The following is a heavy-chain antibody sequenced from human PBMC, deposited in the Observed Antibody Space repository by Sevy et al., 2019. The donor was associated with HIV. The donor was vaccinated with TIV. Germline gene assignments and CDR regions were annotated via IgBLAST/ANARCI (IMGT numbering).Heavy chain of an antibody. CDR2: IGFDGSDK. CDR1: GFTFNYYG. D-gene: IGHD6-13*01. Sequence: GGSLRLSCAASGFTFNYYGVHWVRQAPGKGLEWVAFIGFDGSDKNYADSVKGRFTISRDNSQNTMYMQMNSLRPDDTAVYYCAKNTAAAGVGGFDYWCHGTLVTVSS. V-gene: IGHV3-30*02. CDR3: AKNTAAAGVGGFDY. J-gene: IGHJ4*01.